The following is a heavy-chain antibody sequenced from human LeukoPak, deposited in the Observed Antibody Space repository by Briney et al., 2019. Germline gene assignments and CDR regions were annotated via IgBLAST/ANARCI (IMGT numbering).Heavy chain of an antibody. D-gene: IGHD2-8*01. Sequence: KTSETLSLTCTVSGSSISSYYWSWIRQPPGKGLEWIGYIYYSGSTNYNPSLKSRVTISVDTSKNQFSLKLSSVTAADTAVYYCARTGGIDCTNGVCPDYFDYWGQGTLVTVSS. V-gene: IGHV4-59*01. J-gene: IGHJ4*02. CDR1: GSSISSYY. CDR3: ARTGGIDCTNGVCPDYFDY. CDR2: IYYSGST.